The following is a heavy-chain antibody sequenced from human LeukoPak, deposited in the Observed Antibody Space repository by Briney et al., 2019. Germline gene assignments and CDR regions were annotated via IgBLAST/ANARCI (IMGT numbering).Heavy chain of an antibody. CDR2: IKQDGSDK. V-gene: IGHV3-7*01. J-gene: IGHJ6*02. D-gene: IGHD5-18*01. Sequence: GGSLRLSCTASGFTFSDYWMTWVRQAPGKGPEWVANIKQDGSDKYYVDSVKGRFTISRDNAKNALFLQVSSLRPEDTAVYYCARGEFAWIQGSYGLNVWGQGTTVTVSS. CDR1: GFTFSDYW. CDR3: ARGEFAWIQGSYGLNV.